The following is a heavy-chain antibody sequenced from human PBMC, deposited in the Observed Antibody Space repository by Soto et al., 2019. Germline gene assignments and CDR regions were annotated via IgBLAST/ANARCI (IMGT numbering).Heavy chain of an antibody. J-gene: IGHJ4*02. CDR3: ATSYGSGYRAFDY. Sequence: QVQLVQSGAEVKKPGSSVRVSCKASGDAFSFYTINWVRQAPGLGLEWMGRINPILTMSNYAQKFQGRVTFTADKSTSTAYMVLSSLRSEDTAMYFCATSYGSGYRAFDYWGQGALVTVSS. CDR2: INPILTMS. D-gene: IGHD3-10*01. V-gene: IGHV1-69*02. CDR1: GDAFSFYT.